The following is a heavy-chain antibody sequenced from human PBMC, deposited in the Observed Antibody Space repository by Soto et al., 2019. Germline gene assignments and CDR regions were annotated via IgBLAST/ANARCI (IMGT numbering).Heavy chain of an antibody. J-gene: IGHJ6*02. Sequence: QVQLVQSGAEVKKPGASVNISCKASGYTFSSYGLSWVRPAPGQGRAWTGWISGNNGNTHYVQKFQGRVTLPTDTSTGTANMELRSLRSDDTAVYYCVRDYFDFLSGSRPEYYSHYYGMDVWGQGTTVTVSS. D-gene: IGHD3-3*01. CDR1: GYTFSSYG. CDR2: ISGNNGNT. V-gene: IGHV1-18*01. CDR3: VRDYFDFLSGSRPEYYSHYYGMDV.